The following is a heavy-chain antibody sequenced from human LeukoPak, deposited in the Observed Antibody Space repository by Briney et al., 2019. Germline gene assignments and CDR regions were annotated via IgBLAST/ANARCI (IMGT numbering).Heavy chain of an antibody. D-gene: IGHD2-2*01. J-gene: IGHJ4*02. V-gene: IGHV3-64*01. CDR1: GFTFSNFA. CDR2: ISSNWGST. CDR3: ARGVPAAVAYFDY. Sequence: GGSLRLSCAASGFTFSNFAIQWVRQAPGKGPEYVSAISSNWGSTYYANSVGGRFTISRDNSKNTLYLQMGSLRAEDMAVYYCARGVPAAVAYFDYWGQGTLVTVSS.